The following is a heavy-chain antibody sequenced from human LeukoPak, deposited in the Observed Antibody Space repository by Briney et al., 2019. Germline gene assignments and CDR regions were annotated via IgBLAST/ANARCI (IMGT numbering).Heavy chain of an antibody. D-gene: IGHD1-7*01. J-gene: IGHJ4*02. V-gene: IGHV3-74*01. Sequence: GGSLRLSCEASGFTFSADWMHWVRQAPGKGLVWVSRINPAGGSTYYADSVKGRFSISRDNAKNTAYLQMNSLRAEDTAVYYSTRTENYGNFDSWGQGTLVTVSS. CDR2: INPAGGST. CDR1: GFTFSADW. CDR3: TRTENYGNFDS.